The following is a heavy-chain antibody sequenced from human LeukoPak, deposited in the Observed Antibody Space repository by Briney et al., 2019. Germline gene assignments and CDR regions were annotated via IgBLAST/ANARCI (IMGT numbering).Heavy chain of an antibody. CDR2: ISAYNGNT. CDR3: ARARIVTFGGVIVSNPIDY. Sequence: GASVKVSCEASGYTFTSYGISWVRQAPGQGLEWMGWISAYNGNTNYAQKLRGRVTMTTDTSTSTAYMELRSLRSDDTAVYYCARARIVTFGGVIVSNPIDYWGQGTLVTVSS. V-gene: IGHV1-18*01. J-gene: IGHJ4*02. CDR1: GYTFTSYG. D-gene: IGHD3-16*02.